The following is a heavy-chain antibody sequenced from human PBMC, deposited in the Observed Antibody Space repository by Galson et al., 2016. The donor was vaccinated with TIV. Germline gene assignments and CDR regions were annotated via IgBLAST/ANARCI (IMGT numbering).Heavy chain of an antibody. Sequence: SVKVSCKASGYTFIGYYMHWVRQAPGQGLEWMGWINPNSSDTNYAQRFQGRVTMTRDTSISTAYMELTSLRSDDTAVYYCARDLESSRWCDNWFDPWGQGTLVTVSS. CDR2: INPNSSDT. V-gene: IGHV1-2*02. CDR3: ARDLESSRWCDNWFDP. J-gene: IGHJ5*02. CDR1: GYTFIGYY. D-gene: IGHD6-13*01.